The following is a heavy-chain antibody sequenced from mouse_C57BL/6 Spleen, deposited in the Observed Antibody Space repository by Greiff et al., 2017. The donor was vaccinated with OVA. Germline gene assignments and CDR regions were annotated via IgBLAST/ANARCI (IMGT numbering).Heavy chain of an antibody. Sequence: VQLKQSGPELVKPGASVKISCKASGYSFTDYNMNWVKQSNGKSLEWIGVINPNYGTTSYNQKFKGKATLTVDQSSSTAYMQLNSLTSEDSAVYYCARERYYGSSYGWYFDVWGTGTTVTVSS. CDR1: GYSFTDYN. V-gene: IGHV1-39*01. D-gene: IGHD1-1*01. CDR2: INPNYGTT. CDR3: ARERYYGSSYGWYFDV. J-gene: IGHJ1*03.